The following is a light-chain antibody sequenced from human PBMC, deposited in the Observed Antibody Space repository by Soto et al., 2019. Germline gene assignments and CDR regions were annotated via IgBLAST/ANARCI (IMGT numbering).Light chain of an antibody. Sequence: QSVLTQPASVSGSPGQSIPISCTGTSSDVGGHNLVSWYQQYPGIAPRLMIYEVNKRPSGISNRFSGSKSGNTASLTISGVQAEDEADYFCCSYASSYTLVFGGGTKLTVL. J-gene: IGLJ3*02. CDR1: SSDVGGHNL. CDR2: EVN. CDR3: CSYASSYTLV. V-gene: IGLV2-23*02.